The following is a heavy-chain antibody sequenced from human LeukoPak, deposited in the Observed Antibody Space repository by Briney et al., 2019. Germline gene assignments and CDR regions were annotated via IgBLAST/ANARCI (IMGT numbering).Heavy chain of an antibody. D-gene: IGHD6-13*01. V-gene: IGHV3-7*01. CDR2: IKQDGSEK. CDR1: GFTFSSYW. J-gene: IGHJ3*02. Sequence: GSLRLSCAASGFTFSSYWMSWVRQAPGKGLEWVANIKQDGSEKYYVDSVKGRFTISRDNAKNSLYLQMNSLRAEDTSVYYCARPRGSWYAFDIWGQGTMVTVSS. CDR3: ARPRGSWYAFDI.